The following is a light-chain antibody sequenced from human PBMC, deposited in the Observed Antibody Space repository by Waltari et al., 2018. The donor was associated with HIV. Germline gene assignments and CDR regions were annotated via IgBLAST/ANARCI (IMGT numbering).Light chain of an antibody. V-gene: IGKV2-30*01. J-gene: IGKJ2*01. CDR3: MQGTHWPYT. CDR1: QSLVYSDGNTY. Sequence: DVVMAQSPLSLPVTLGQPASISCRSSQSLVYSDGNTYLNWFHQRPGQSPRRLIYKVAPRDSRVPDRFSGSGSGTAFTLKISRVEAEDVGVYYCMQGTHWPYTFGQGTNLQIK. CDR2: KVA.